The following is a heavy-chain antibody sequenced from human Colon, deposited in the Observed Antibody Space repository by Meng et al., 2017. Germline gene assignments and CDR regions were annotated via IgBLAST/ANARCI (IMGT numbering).Heavy chain of an antibody. J-gene: IGHJ2*01. CDR3: VRGWSWGRGWYFDL. CDR2: TYQTNKWNY. D-gene: IGHD7-27*01. V-gene: IGHV6-1*01. CDR1: CDIVSSPVA. Sequence: QAELMRSCPGVVKTSQTPSLTCGLSCDIVSSPVACNWIRQSPSRGVEWLGRTYQTNKWNYRYALSVKSRITINSVTSKNQFLLQLISFTPEDKAVYYCVRGWSWGRGWYFDLWGRGTLVTVSS.